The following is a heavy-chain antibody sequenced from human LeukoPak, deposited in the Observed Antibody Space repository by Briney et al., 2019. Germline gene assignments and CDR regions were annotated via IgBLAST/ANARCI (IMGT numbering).Heavy chain of an antibody. J-gene: IGHJ6*04. CDR2: IHHSGST. CDR1: GWSFSGYY. V-gene: IGHV4-34*01. CDR3: ASSTPKRTRGTYSYYGMDV. D-gene: IGHD1-14*01. Sequence: KPSETLSLTCAVYGWSFSGYYWSRIRQPPAKGLGWIGGIHHSGSTNYNPSLQSRVTISVDTSKTQFSLKLSSVTAADTAVYYCASSTPKRTRGTYSYYGMDVWGKGTTGTVSS.